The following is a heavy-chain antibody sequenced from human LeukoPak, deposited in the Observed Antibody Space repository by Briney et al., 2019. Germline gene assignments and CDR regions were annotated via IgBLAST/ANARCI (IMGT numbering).Heavy chain of an antibody. CDR3: AIPVVTATGNYFDY. CDR2: IIPILGTA. D-gene: IGHD2-21*02. CDR1: GGTFSSYA. V-gene: IGHV1-69*13. Sequence: SVKVSCKASGGTFSSYAISWVRQAPGQGLEWMGGIIPILGTANYAQKFQGRVTITADESTSTAYMELSSLRSEDTAVYYCAIPVVTATGNYFDYWGQGTLVTVSS. J-gene: IGHJ4*02.